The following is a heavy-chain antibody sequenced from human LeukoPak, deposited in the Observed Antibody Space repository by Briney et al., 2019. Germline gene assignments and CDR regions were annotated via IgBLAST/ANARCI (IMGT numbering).Heavy chain of an antibody. CDR1: GYSFTSYW. CDR3: ARLAVVRGVLDYYFDY. Sequence: GESLKISCEGSGYSFTSYWIGWVRQMPGKGLECMGTLRQGDTRYSPSFQGQVTISADKSISTAYLQWSSLKASDTAVYYCARLAVVRGVLDYYFDYWGQGTLVTVSS. CDR2: LRQGDT. D-gene: IGHD3-10*01. V-gene: IGHV5-51*01. J-gene: IGHJ4*02.